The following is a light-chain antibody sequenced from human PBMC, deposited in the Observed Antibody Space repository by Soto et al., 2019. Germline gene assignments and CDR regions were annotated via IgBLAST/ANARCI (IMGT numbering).Light chain of an antibody. Sequence: DIQMTQSPSTLSASVGDRVTITCRASQSISRWLAWYQQKPGKAPKVLIWDASSLQRGVPSRFSGSGSGTEFTLTISSLQPDDFATYYCQQYNGHSTWTFGQGTQVDIK. V-gene: IGKV1-5*01. CDR1: QSISRW. CDR3: QQYNGHSTWT. J-gene: IGKJ1*01. CDR2: DAS.